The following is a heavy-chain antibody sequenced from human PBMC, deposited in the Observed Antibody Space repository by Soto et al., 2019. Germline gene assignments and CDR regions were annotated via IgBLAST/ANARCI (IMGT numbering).Heavy chain of an antibody. CDR2: IIPIFGTA. CDR3: ARIGRAAEWTAENWFDP. CDR1: GGPFISYA. J-gene: IGHJ5*02. V-gene: IGHV1-69*01. D-gene: IGHD6-13*01. Sequence: VKGSCKASGGPFISYAIIWVRQAPGQGLEWMGGIIPIFGTANYAQKFQGRVTITADESTSTAYMELSSLRSEDTAVYYCARIGRAAEWTAENWFDPWGQGTLVSVPS.